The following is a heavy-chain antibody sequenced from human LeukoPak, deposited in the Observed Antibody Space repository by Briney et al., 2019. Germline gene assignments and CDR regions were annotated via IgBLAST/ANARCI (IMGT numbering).Heavy chain of an antibody. CDR2: IKPDGSDQ. CDR3: ARDPRNVDTDYYYGMDV. D-gene: IGHD5-18*01. V-gene: IGHV3-7*01. J-gene: IGHJ6*02. CDR1: GFTFSNYW. Sequence: PGGSLRLSCAASGFTFSNYWMSWVRQAPGKGLEWVANIKPDGSDQYYVDSVKGRFTISRDNAKNSLYLQMNSLRAEDTAVYYCARDPRNVDTDYYYGMDVWGQGTTVTVSS.